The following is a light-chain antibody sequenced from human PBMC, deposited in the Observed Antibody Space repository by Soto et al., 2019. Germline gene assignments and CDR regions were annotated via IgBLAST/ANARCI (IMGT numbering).Light chain of an antibody. V-gene: IGLV2-14*01. J-gene: IGLJ1*01. Sequence: QYVLTQPASVSGSPGQSITISCTGTSSDICGYNFVSWDQQHPGKAPKFMIYDVSYRSLGVSSRCSGSKSGNTASLTISGLLAEYEADYYCCSYTTSNTRQIVFGAGTKVTVL. CDR3: CSYTTSNTRQIV. CDR1: SSDICGYNF. CDR2: DVS.